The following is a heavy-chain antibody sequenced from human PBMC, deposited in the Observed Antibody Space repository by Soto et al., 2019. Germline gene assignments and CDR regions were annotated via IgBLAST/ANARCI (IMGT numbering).Heavy chain of an antibody. J-gene: IGHJ4*02. CDR1: GYSFTSYW. V-gene: IGHV5-51*01. D-gene: IGHD3-22*01. CDR2: IYPGDSDT. Sequence: LGESLKISCKGSGYSFTSYWIGWVRQMPGKGLEWMGIIYPGDSDTRYSPSFQGQVTISADKSISTAYLQWSSLKASDTAMYYCARQPYYYDSSGYLGLDYWGQGTMVTVSS. CDR3: ARQPYYYDSSGYLGLDY.